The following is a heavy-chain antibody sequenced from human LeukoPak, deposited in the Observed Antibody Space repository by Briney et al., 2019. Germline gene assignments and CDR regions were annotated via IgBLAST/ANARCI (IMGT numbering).Heavy chain of an antibody. Sequence: SETLSLTCTVSGGSISSSSYYWGWIRQPRGEGLEWIGSIYYSGSTYYNPSLKSRVTISVDTSKNQFSLNLSSVTAADTAVYYCARRVNYGTYFDYWGQGTLVTVSS. CDR1: GGSISSSSYY. CDR2: IYYSGST. V-gene: IGHV4-39*01. CDR3: ARRVNYGTYFDY. D-gene: IGHD2-8*01. J-gene: IGHJ4*02.